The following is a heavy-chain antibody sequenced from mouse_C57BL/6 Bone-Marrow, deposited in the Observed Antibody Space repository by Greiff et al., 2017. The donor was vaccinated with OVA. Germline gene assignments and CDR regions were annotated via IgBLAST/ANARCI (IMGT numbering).Heavy chain of an antibody. V-gene: IGHV5-17*01. CDR1: GFTFSDYG. CDR2: ISSGSSTI. Sequence: EVKVVESGGGLVKPGGSLKLSCAASGFTFSDYGMHWVRQAPEKGLEWVAYISSGSSTIYYADTVKGRFTISRDNAKNTLFLQMTSLRSEDTAMYYCADGYGDYYAMDYWGQGTSVTVSS. D-gene: IGHD2-2*01. J-gene: IGHJ4*01. CDR3: ADGYGDYYAMDY.